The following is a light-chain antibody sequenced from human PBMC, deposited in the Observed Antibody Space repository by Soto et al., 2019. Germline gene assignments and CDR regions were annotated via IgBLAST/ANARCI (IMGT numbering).Light chain of an antibody. CDR3: QSYGTSLSGLYA. Sequence: QSVLTQPPSVSGAPGQRVTISCTGTSSNIGAGQDVHWYRQLPGAAPKFLISDSNNRASGVPDRFSVSKSGASASLAITGLRAEDEGDYFCQSYGTSLSGLYAFGTRTKVTVL. J-gene: IGLJ1*01. CDR1: SSNIGAGQD. CDR2: DSN. V-gene: IGLV1-40*01.